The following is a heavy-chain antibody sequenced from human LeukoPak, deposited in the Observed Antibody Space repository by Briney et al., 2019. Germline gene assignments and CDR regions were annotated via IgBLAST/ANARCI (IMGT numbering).Heavy chain of an antibody. CDR2: ISYDGSNK. CDR3: ATGGYYDSSGSPYYFDY. D-gene: IGHD3-22*01. Sequence: GGSLRLSCADSGFTFSSYAMHWLRQAPGKGLAWVAVISYDGSNKYYADSVKGRFTISRDNSKNTLYLQMNSLRAEDTAVYYCATGGYYDSSGSPYYFDYWGQGTLVTVSS. V-gene: IGHV3-30-3*01. CDR1: GFTFSSYA. J-gene: IGHJ4*02.